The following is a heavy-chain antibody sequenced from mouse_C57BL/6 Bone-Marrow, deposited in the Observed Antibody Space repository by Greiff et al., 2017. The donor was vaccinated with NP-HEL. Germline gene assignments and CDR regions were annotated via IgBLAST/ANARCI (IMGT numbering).Heavy chain of an antibody. J-gene: IGHJ4*01. CDR1: GFTFSDYG. CDR2: ISSGSSTI. CDR3: ANYYGSSSHAMDY. V-gene: IGHV5-17*01. D-gene: IGHD1-1*01. Sequence: EVKLMESGGGLVKPGGSLKLSCAASGFTFSDYGMHWVRQAPEKGLEWVAYISSGSSTIYYADTVTGRFTISRDNAKNTLFLQMTSLRSEDTAMYYCANYYGSSSHAMDYWGQGTSVTVSS.